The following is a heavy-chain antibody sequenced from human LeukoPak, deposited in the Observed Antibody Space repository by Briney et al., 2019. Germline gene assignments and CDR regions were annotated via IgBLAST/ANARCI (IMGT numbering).Heavy chain of an antibody. D-gene: IGHD6-13*01. V-gene: IGHV3-21*01. CDR3: ARDSGSSWREGLNY. J-gene: IGHJ4*02. CDR2: ISSESSFI. CDR1: GFTFSSDS. Sequence: GGSLRLSCAASGFTFSSDSMNWVRQAPGKGPEWVSSISSESSFIYYADSVKGRFTISRDNAKNSLYLQMNSLRAEDTAVYFCARDSGSSWREGLNYWGQGTLVTVSS.